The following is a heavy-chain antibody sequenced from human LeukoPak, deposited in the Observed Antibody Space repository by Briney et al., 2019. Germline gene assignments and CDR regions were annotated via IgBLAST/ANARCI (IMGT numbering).Heavy chain of an antibody. CDR3: AELTSMVEQY. V-gene: IGHV3-74*01. D-gene: IGHD3-10*01. Sequence: RGFLRLSCEASGFTFSSYWMHWVRQVPGKGLVRVSRINSYGSSTNYADSVKGRFTISRDNAKNTLYLQMNSLRAEDTAVYYCAELTSMVEQYWGQGTLATVSS. CDR1: GFTFSSYW. J-gene: IGHJ4*02. CDR2: INSYGSST.